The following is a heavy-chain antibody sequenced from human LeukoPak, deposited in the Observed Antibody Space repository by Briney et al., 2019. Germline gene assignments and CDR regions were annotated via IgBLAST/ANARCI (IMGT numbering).Heavy chain of an antibody. CDR3: ARLAGALTD. CDR2: INPNSGGA. V-gene: IGHV1-2*02. CDR1: GYTFTGYY. D-gene: IGHD6-19*01. J-gene: IGHJ4*02. Sequence: ASVKVSCKASGYTFTGYYMHWVRQAPGQGLEWMAWINPNSGGANYAQKFQGRVTLTRDTSNSTAYMELSDLKSDDTAFYYCARLAGALTDWGQGTLVTVSS.